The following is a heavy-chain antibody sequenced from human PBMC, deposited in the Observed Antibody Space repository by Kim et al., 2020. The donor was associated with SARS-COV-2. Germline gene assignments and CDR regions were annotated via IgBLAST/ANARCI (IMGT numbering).Heavy chain of an antibody. J-gene: IGHJ4*02. CDR3: ARILRWYKYYFDY. D-gene: IGHD4-17*01. V-gene: IGHV4-34*01. CDR1: GGSFSGYY. CDR2: INHSGST. Sequence: SETLSLTCAVYGGSFSGYYWSWIRQPPGKGLEWIGEINHSGSTNYNPSLKSRVTISVDTSKNQFSLKLSSVTAADTAVYYCARILRWYKYYFDYWGQGTLVTVSS.